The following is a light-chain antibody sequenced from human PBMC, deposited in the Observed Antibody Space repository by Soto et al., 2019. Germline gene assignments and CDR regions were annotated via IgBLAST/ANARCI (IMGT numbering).Light chain of an antibody. CDR2: DAF. Sequence: DIVLTQSPATLSLSPGERATLSCRASQSISTYLSWYQQKPGQAPRLLIYDAFRRATGIPARFSGSGSGTDFTLTISSLEPGDFAVYYCQQRRNWPPLTFGGGTKVEIK. CDR1: QSISTY. J-gene: IGKJ4*01. V-gene: IGKV3-11*01. CDR3: QQRRNWPPLT.